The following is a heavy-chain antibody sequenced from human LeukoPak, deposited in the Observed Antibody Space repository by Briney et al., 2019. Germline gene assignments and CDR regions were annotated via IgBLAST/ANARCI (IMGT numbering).Heavy chain of an antibody. CDR3: ARRKGAEYYYYGMDV. J-gene: IGHJ6*02. CDR1: GFTFDDYA. V-gene: IGHV3-9*01. Sequence: GGSLRLSCAASGFTFDDYAMHWVRQAPGKGLEWVSGISWDSDDIAYADSVNGRFTISRDNAKNSLYLQMNSLRAEDTAVYYCARRKGAEYYYYGMDVWGQGTTVTVSS. D-gene: IGHD1-26*01. CDR2: ISWDSDDI.